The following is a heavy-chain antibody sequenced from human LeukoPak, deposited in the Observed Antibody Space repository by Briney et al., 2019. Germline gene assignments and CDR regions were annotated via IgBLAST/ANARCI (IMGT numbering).Heavy chain of an antibody. CDR2: IGGSGGAT. V-gene: IGHV3-23*01. CDR3: AKVVPYYYDSSGYGSDY. D-gene: IGHD3-22*01. CDR1: GFTFSSYA. Sequence: GGSLRLSCAASGFTFSSYAMSWVRQAPGKGLEWVSTIGGSGGATYYADSVKGRFTISRDNSKNTLYLQMNSLRAEDTAVYYCAKVVPYYYDSSGYGSDYWGQGTLVTVSS. J-gene: IGHJ4*02.